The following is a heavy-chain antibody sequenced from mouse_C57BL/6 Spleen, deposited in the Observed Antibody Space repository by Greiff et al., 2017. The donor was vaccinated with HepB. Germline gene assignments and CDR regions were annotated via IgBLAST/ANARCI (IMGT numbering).Heavy chain of an antibody. CDR1: GYTFTSYW. CDR2: INPSSGYT. Sequence: QVHVKQSGAELAKPGASVKLSCKASGYTFTSYWMHWVKQRPGQGLEWIGYINPSSGYTKYNQKFKDKATLTADKSSSTAYMQLSSLTYEDSAVYYCARGSVITTADYYAMDYWGQGTSVTVSS. J-gene: IGHJ4*01. V-gene: IGHV1-7*01. CDR3: ARGSVITTADYYAMDY. D-gene: IGHD1-1*01.